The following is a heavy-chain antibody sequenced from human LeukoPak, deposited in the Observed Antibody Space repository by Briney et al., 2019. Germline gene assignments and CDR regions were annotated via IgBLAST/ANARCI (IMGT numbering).Heavy chain of an antibody. V-gene: IGHV4-38-2*02. D-gene: IGHD6-19*01. CDR2: IYHSAST. J-gene: IGHJ4*02. CDR3: AREIIRFSSGWFDY. CDR1: GYSISSGYY. Sequence: PSETLSLTCAVSGYSISSGYYWGWIRQPPGKGPEWIGDIYHSASTYYNPSLKSRVTISVDTSKNQFSLKLSSVTAADTAVYYCAREIIRFSSGWFDYWGQGTLVTVSS.